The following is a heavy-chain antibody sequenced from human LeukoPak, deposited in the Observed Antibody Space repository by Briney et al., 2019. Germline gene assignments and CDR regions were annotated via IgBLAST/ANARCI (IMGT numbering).Heavy chain of an antibody. Sequence: ASVKVSYKASGYTFTSYGISRVRQAPGQGLEWMGWISAYNGNTNYAQKLQGRVTMTTDTSTSTAYMELRSLRSDDTAVYYCARGRSDGPYYYYYMDVRGKGTTVTVSS. CDR3: ARGRSDGPYYYYYMDV. J-gene: IGHJ6*03. V-gene: IGHV1-18*01. CDR1: GYTFTSYG. CDR2: ISAYNGNT.